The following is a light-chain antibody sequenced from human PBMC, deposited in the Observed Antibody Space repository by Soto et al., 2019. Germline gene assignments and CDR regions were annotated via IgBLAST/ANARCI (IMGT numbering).Light chain of an antibody. Sequence: DIVLTQSPAILSLSPGESATLSCRASQNVEGYLAWYQQKPGQAPRLLIYDASHRATGIPARFSGSVSGTDFTLTITSLEPEDFAVYYCQQRKSWPPLTFGQGTRLEIK. J-gene: IGKJ5*01. CDR2: DAS. CDR1: QNVEGY. CDR3: QQRKSWPPLT. V-gene: IGKV3-11*01.